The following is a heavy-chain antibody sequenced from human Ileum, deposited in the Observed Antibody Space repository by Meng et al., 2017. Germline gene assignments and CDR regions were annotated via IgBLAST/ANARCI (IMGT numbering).Heavy chain of an antibody. CDR1: GGSINSYVW. D-gene: IGHD2-15*01. CDR3: VRNDYCSGGTCYPHFDY. J-gene: IGHJ4*02. Sequence: EACPVLVDTSGTPSLTCAVSGGSINSYVWWSWVRQAPGKGLEWIGEIYPGGSINYNPSLKSRVTISADTSKNQFSLSLDSVTAADTAVYYCVRNDYCSGGTCYPHFDYWGQGTLVTVSS. CDR2: IYPGGSI. V-gene: IGHV4-4*02.